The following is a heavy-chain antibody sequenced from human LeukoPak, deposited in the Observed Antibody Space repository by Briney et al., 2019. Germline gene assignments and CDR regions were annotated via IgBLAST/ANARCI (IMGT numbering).Heavy chain of an antibody. Sequence: RSSETLSLTCTVSGGSMSPYHWGWIRRPPGKGLEWTGYIYYSGSTNYNPSLNSRVTISVDTSKNQFSLRLSSVTAADTAIYYCARAVSGRFDYWGQGTLVTVSS. D-gene: IGHD6-19*01. J-gene: IGHJ4*02. CDR1: GGSMSPYH. CDR2: IYYSGST. CDR3: ARAVSGRFDY. V-gene: IGHV4-59*08.